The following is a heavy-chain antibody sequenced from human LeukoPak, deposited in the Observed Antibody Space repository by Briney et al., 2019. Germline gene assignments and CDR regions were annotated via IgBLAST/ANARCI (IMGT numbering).Heavy chain of an antibody. V-gene: IGHV3-7*01. CDR3: ARDRALVSMVRGVMGYFYYYMDV. CDR2: INQDGSEK. D-gene: IGHD3-10*01. Sequence: GGSLRLSCAASGFTFSRYWMSWVRQAPGKGLGWVANINQDGSEKYYVDSVKGRFTISRDNAKNSLYLEMNSLRAEDTAVYYCARDRALVSMVRGVMGYFYYYMDVWGKGTTVTISS. J-gene: IGHJ6*03. CDR1: GFTFSRYW.